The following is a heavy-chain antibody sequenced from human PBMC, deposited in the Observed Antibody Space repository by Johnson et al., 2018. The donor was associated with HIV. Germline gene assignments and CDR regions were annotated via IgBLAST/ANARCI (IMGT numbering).Heavy chain of an antibody. CDR3: ARELEFGDLRKNDAFDI. V-gene: IGHV3-30-3*01. D-gene: IGHD4-17*01. J-gene: IGHJ3*02. CDR1: GFTFSSYA. Sequence: VQLVESGGGVVQPGRSLRLSCAASGFTFSSYAMHWVRQAPGKGLEWVAVISYDGSNKYYADSVKGRFTISRDNSKNTLYLQMNSLRAEETAVYYCARELEFGDLRKNDAFDIWGQGTMVTVSS. CDR2: ISYDGSNK.